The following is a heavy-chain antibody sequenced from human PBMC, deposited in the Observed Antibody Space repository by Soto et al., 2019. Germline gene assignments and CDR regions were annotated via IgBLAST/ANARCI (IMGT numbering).Heavy chain of an antibody. D-gene: IGHD3-22*01. CDR1: GFTFSSYS. CDR3: ARDYYDSSGYYNFDY. CDR2: ISSSSSTI. J-gene: IGHJ4*02. Sequence: PGGSLRLSCAASGFTFSSYSMNWVRQAPGKGLEWVSYISSSSSTIYYADSVKGRFTISRDNAKNSLYLQMNSLRDEDTAVYYCARDYYDSSGYYNFDYWGQGTLVTVS. V-gene: IGHV3-48*02.